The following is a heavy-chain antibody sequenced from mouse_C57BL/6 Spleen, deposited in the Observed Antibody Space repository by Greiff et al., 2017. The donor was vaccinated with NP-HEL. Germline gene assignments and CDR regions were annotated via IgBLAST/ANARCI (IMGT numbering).Heavy chain of an antibody. CDR3: AKGNDSHWYFDV. D-gene: IGHD2-4*01. V-gene: IGHV1-55*01. CDR2: IYPGSGST. Sequence: QVQLQQPGAELVKPGASVKMSCKASGYTFTSYWITWVKQRPGQGLEWIGDIYPGSGSTNVPEKFKSKATLTVDTSSSTAYMQLSSLTSEDSAVYYCAKGNDSHWYFDVWGTGTTVTVSS. J-gene: IGHJ1*03. CDR1: GYTFTSYW.